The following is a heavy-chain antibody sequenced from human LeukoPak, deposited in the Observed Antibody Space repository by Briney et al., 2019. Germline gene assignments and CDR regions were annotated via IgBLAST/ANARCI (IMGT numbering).Heavy chain of an antibody. CDR2: ITDSGSGT. CDR1: GVMFSSHG. D-gene: IGHD1-26*01. CDR3: AKNLLGSESFSWYFDL. V-gene: IGHV3-23*01. J-gene: IGHJ2*01. Sequence: PGGSLRLSCAASGVMFSSHGMSWVRQAPGKRLEWVSSITDSGSGTYYVDSVKGRFTMSRDNSKNTLYLQMNSLRAEDTAVYYCAKNLLGSESFSWYFDLWGRGTLVTVSS.